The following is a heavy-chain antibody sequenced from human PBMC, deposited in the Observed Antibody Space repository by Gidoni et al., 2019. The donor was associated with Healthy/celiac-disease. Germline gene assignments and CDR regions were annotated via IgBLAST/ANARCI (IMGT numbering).Heavy chain of an antibody. CDR1: GGSISSGDYY. Sequence: QVQLQESGPGLVKPSQTLSLTCTVSGGSISSGDYYWSWIRQPPGKGLEWIGYIYYSGSTYYNPSLKSRVTISVDTSKNQFSLKLSSVTAADTAVYYCARDRIDILTGYSQYFDYWGQGTLVTVSS. J-gene: IGHJ4*02. D-gene: IGHD3-9*01. V-gene: IGHV4-30-4*01. CDR2: IYYSGST. CDR3: ARDRIDILTGYSQYFDY.